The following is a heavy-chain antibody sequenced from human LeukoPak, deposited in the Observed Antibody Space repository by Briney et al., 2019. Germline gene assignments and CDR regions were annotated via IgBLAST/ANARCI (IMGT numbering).Heavy chain of an antibody. D-gene: IGHD6-13*01. Sequence: GASVKVSCKASGYTFTSYDINWVRQATGHGLEWMGWMNPNSGNTGYAQKFQGRVTITRNTSISTAYMELSSLRSEDTAVYYCARGRGSSSWRGNFDYWGQGTLVTVSS. CDR3: ARGRGSSSWRGNFDY. CDR2: MNPNSGNT. V-gene: IGHV1-8*03. CDR1: GYTFTSYD. J-gene: IGHJ4*02.